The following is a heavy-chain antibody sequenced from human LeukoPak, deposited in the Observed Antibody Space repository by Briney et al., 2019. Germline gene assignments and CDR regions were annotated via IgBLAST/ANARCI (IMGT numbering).Heavy chain of an antibody. J-gene: IGHJ5*02. CDR1: GGYFSAYY. Sequence: SETLSLTCAVYGGYFSAYYWTWIRQPAGKGLEGNGKINNSGRSDYNSSLRSRVTISVDTSYKQFSMRLSSVTAADTAVYYCAPRGDIEHSYVYGKWFDPWGQGTLVTVSS. V-gene: IGHV4-34*01. CDR3: APRGDIEHSYVYGKWFDP. CDR2: INNSGRS. D-gene: IGHD5-18*01.